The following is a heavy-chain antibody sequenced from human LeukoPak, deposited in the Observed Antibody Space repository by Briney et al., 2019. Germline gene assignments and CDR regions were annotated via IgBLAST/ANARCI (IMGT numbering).Heavy chain of an antibody. D-gene: IGHD3-22*01. V-gene: IGHV4-34*01. J-gene: IGHJ4*02. Sequence: SETLSLTCAVYGGSFRNYYWSWIRQPPGKGLEWIGEINHSGSTKYNPSLKSRVTISVDRSKNQFSLKLSSVTAAATAVYYCARGPDFYDSGGYCPIWGQGALVTVSS. CDR2: INHSGST. CDR3: ARGPDFYDSGGYCPI. CDR1: GGSFRNYY.